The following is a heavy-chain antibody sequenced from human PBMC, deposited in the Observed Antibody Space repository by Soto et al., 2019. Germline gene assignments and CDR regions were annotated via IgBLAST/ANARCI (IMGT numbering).Heavy chain of an antibody. D-gene: IGHD3-3*01. V-gene: IGHV3-48*02. J-gene: IGHJ4*02. CDR1: GFTFSSYA. Sequence: GGSLRLSCAASGFTFSSYAMSWVRQAPGKGLEWVSYISSSSSTIYYADSVKGRFTISRDNAKNSLYLQMNSLRDEDTAVYYCARDTQDDFWSGYYRDDWGQGTLVNVS. CDR3: ARDTQDDFWSGYYRDD. CDR2: ISSSSSTI.